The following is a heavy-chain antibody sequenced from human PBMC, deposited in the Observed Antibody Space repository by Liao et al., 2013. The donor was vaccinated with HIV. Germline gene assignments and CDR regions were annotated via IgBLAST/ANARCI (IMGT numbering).Heavy chain of an antibody. CDR3: VRMNLSLSPRYYYYYMDV. V-gene: IGHV4-61*02. J-gene: IGHJ6*03. CDR1: GDLIRRDNYY. D-gene: IGHD1-14*01. CDR2: IYTGMSTTGTT. Sequence: QVRLQESGPGLVKPSQTLSLTCTVSGDLIRRDNYYWTWIRQPAGKGLEWIGHIYTGMSTTGTTNYNPSLKSRVAISLDKSKKQFSLSLSSVTAADTAIYYCVRMNLSLSPRYYYYYMDVWAKGPRSPSP.